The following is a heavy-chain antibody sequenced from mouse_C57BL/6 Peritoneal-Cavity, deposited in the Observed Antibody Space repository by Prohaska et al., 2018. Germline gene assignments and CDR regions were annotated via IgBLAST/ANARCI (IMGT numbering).Heavy chain of an antibody. J-gene: IGHJ1*03. D-gene: IGHD3-1*01. CDR1: GFTFSSYA. Sequence: EVQLVESGGGLVKPGGSLKLSCAASGFTFSSYAMSWVRQTPEKRLDGVATFRDGRSYTNNPDKGKGRFTIFRDNAKNNLYLQMSHLKSEDTAMYYCARDRGLREYVDDWGTGTTVTVSS. CDR2: FRDGRSYT. CDR3: ARDRGLREYVDD. V-gene: IGHV5-4*01.